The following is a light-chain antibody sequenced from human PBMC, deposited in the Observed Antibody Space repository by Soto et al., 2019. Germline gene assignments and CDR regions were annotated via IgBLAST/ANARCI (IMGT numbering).Light chain of an antibody. J-gene: IGKJ1*01. Sequence: EIVLTQSPGTLSLSPGERATLSCRASQSVSSSYLAWYQQKPGQAPRLLIYGVYTRAPGIPARFSGSGSGTEFTLTISRLEPEDFAVYYCQQYGSSPPWTFGQGTKVDIK. CDR3: QQYGSSPPWT. CDR1: QSVSSSY. CDR2: GVY. V-gene: IGKV3-20*01.